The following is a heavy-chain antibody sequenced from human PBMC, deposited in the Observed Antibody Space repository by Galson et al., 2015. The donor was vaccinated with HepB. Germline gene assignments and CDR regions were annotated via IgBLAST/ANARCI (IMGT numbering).Heavy chain of an antibody. CDR1: GYTFTGYY. Sequence: SVKVSCKASGYTFTGYYMHWVRQAPGQGLEWMGRINPNSGGTNYAQKFQGRVTMTRDTSISTAYMELSRLRSDDTAVYYCARGRGRLLDAFDIWGQGTMVTVSS. V-gene: IGHV1-2*06. D-gene: IGHD2-15*01. J-gene: IGHJ3*02. CDR3: ARGRGRLLDAFDI. CDR2: INPNSGGT.